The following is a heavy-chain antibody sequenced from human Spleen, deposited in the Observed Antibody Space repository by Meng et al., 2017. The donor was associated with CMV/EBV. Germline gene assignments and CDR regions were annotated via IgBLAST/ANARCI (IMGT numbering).Heavy chain of an antibody. CDR3: ARVGYSSGWYVEY. CDR2: IIPILGIA. Sequence: SVKVSCKASGHTFTGYYMHWVRQAPGQGLEWMVRIIPILGIANYAQKFQGRVTITADKSTSTAYMELSSLRSEDTAVYYCARVGYSSGWYVEYWGQGTLVTVSS. D-gene: IGHD6-19*01. CDR1: GHTFTGYY. J-gene: IGHJ4*02. V-gene: IGHV1-69*04.